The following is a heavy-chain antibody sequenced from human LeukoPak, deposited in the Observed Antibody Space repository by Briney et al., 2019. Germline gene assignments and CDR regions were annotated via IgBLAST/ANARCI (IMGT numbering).Heavy chain of an antibody. J-gene: IGHJ4*02. CDR3: AKRGDYDILTGYYDPDY. V-gene: IGHV3-23*01. CDR1: GFTFTNYA. CDR2: VSGRDDST. Sequence: GGSLRLSCAASGFTFTNYAMYWVRQAPGKGLEWVSAVSGRDDSTYYADSVKGRFTISRDTSKNTLYLQMNSLRAEDTAVYYCAKRGDYDILTGYYDPDYWGQGTLVTASS. D-gene: IGHD3-9*01.